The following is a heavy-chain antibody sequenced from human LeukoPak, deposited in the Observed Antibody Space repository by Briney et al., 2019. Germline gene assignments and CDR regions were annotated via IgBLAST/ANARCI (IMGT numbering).Heavy chain of an antibody. J-gene: IGHJ4*02. V-gene: IGHV3-53*01. CDR1: GFTVSSNY. CDR3: AILRFLEWFYDY. D-gene: IGHD3-3*01. CDR2: IYSGGST. Sequence: GGSLRLSCAASGFTVSSNYMSWVRQAPGKGLEWVSVIYSGGSTYYADSVKGRFTISRDNSKNTLYLQMNSLRAEDTAVYYCAILRFLEWFYDYWGQGTLVTVSS.